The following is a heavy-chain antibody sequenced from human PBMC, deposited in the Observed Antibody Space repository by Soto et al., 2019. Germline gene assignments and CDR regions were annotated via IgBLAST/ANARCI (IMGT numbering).Heavy chain of an antibody. CDR3: ARDHCSSTSCPTSWFDP. V-gene: IGHV1-18*01. J-gene: IGHJ5*02. Sequence: ASVKVSCKASGYTFTSYGSSWVRQAPGQGLEWMGWISAYNGNTNYAQKLQGRVTMTTDTSTSTAYMELRSLRSDDTAVYYCARDHCSSTSCPTSWFDPWGQGTLVTVSS. CDR2: ISAYNGNT. CDR1: GYTFTSYG. D-gene: IGHD2-2*01.